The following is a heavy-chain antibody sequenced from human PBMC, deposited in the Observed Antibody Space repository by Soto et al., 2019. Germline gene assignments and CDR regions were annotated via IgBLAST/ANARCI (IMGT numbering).Heavy chain of an antibody. CDR3: ARALPSNIVVVPAASTLFDY. CDR1: GGSFSGYY. Sequence: SETLSLTCAVYGGSFSGYYWSWIRQPPGKGLEWIGEINHSGSTNYNPSLKSRVTISVDTSKNQFSLKLSSVTAADTAVYYCARALPSNIVVVPAASTLFDYWGQGTLVTVSS. V-gene: IGHV4-34*01. D-gene: IGHD2-2*01. J-gene: IGHJ4*02. CDR2: INHSGST.